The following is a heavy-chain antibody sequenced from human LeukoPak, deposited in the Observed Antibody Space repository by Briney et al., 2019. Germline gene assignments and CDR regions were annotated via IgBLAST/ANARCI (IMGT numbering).Heavy chain of an antibody. CDR1: GGSISSGGYY. CDR2: IYHSGST. J-gene: IGHJ5*02. V-gene: IGHV4-30-2*01. CDR3: ARGGIVVVPAAIQGQYNWFDP. D-gene: IGHD2-2*02. Sequence: SETLSLTCTVSGGSISSGGYYWSWIRQPPGKGLEWIGYIYHSGSTYYNPSLKSRVTISVDRSKNQFSLKLSSVTAADTAVYYCARGGIVVVPAAIQGQYNWFDPWGQGTLVTVSS.